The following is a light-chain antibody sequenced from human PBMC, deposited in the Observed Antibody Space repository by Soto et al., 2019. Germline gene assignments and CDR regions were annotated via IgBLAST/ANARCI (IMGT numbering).Light chain of an antibody. V-gene: IGKV3-20*01. CDR1: QSIGSSY. CDR2: GAS. Sequence: EIVLTQSPGTLSLSPEERATLSCKASQSIGSSYLAWYQQKPGQAPRLLIYGASTRATGIPDRFSGSASGTDFTLTINRVAPEDFAVYYCQQYVSLPITFGQGTRLEIK. J-gene: IGKJ5*01. CDR3: QQYVSLPIT.